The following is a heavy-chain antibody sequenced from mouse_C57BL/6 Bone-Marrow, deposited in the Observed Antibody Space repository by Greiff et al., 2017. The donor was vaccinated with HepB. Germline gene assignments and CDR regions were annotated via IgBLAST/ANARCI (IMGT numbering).Heavy chain of an antibody. V-gene: IGHV1-50*01. CDR2: IDPSDSYT. Sequence: VQLQQPGAELVKPGASVKLSCKASGYTFTSYWMQWVKQRPGQGLEWIGEIDPSDSYTNYNQKFKGKATLTVDTSSSTAYMQLSSLTSEDSAVYYCARFSSSYGDYWGQGTTLTVSS. CDR3: ARFSSSYGDY. D-gene: IGHD1-1*01. J-gene: IGHJ2*01. CDR1: GYTFTSYW.